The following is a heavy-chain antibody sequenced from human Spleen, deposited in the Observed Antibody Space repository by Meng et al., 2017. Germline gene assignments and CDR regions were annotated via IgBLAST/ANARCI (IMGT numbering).Heavy chain of an antibody. D-gene: IGHD6-19*01. CDR3: ASSGWYRGPNYFDY. J-gene: IGHJ4*01. Sequence: QVQLQESGPGLVTPSQTLSLTCTVSGGSINSGDYYWSWIRQHPGKGLEWIGYIYYSGSTYYNPSLKSLVTISVDPSKNQFSLMVSSVTAADTAVYYCASSGWYRGPNYFDYWGQGTLVTVSS. V-gene: IGHV4-31*01. CDR1: GGSINSGDYY. CDR2: IYYSGST.